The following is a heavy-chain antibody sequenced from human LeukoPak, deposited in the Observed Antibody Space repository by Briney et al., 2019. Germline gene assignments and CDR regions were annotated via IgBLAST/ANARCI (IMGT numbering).Heavy chain of an antibody. D-gene: IGHD5-12*01. Sequence: GGSLRLSCAASGFTFSSYAMSWVRQAPGKGLEWVSSISGSGGGTYYADSVEGRFTISRDNSKNTLYLQMNSLRAEDTGVYYCAKVVAMVDYWGQGTLVTVSS. CDR3: AKVVAMVDY. J-gene: IGHJ4*02. V-gene: IGHV3-23*01. CDR2: ISGSGGGT. CDR1: GFTFSSYA.